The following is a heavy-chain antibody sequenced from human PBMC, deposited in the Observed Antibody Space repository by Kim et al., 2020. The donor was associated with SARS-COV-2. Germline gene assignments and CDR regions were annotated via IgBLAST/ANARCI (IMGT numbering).Heavy chain of an antibody. J-gene: IGHJ4*02. Sequence: GGSLRLSCAASGFTFSSYEMNWVRQAPGKGLEWVSYISSSGSTIYYADSVKGRFTISRDNAKNSLYLQMNSLRAEDTAVYYCAGQYYYDSSGYYYYDYWGQGTLVTVSS. CDR1: GFTFSSYE. CDR3: AGQYYYDSSGYYYYDY. CDR2: ISSSGSTI. V-gene: IGHV3-48*03. D-gene: IGHD3-22*01.